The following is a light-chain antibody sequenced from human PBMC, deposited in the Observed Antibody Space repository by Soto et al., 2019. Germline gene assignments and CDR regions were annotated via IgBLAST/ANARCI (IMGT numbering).Light chain of an antibody. CDR2: DVS. Sequence: QSVLTHPAPVSGSPGPSITVSCPGTSSDVGGYNYVSWYQQHPGKAPKLMIYDVSNRPSGVSNRFSGSKSGNTASLTISGLQAEDEADYYCSSYTSSSTPVFGTGTKVTVL. J-gene: IGLJ1*01. V-gene: IGLV2-14*01. CDR3: SSYTSSSTPV. CDR1: SSDVGGYNY.